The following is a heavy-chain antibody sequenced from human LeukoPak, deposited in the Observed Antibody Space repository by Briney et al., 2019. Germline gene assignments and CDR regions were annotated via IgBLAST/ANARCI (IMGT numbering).Heavy chain of an antibody. J-gene: IGHJ4*02. D-gene: IGHD3-3*01. Sequence: ASVNVSCKASGYTFTVYYMHWVRQAPGQGLEWMGWINPNSGGTNYAQKFQGRVTMTRDTSISTAYMELSRLRSDDTAVYYCARDPVPSEYYDFWSGFDYWGQGTLVTVSS. V-gene: IGHV1-2*02. CDR3: ARDPVPSEYYDFWSGFDY. CDR1: GYTFTVYY. CDR2: INPNSGGT.